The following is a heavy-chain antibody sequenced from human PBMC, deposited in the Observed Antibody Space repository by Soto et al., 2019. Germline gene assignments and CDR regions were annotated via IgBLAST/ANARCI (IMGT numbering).Heavy chain of an antibody. Sequence: GESLKISCKGSGYSFNSYWIAWVRQMPGKGLEWMGIIYPGDSNIRYSPSFQGQVTISADKSISTAYLQWSSLKASDTAMYYCARHEQVGTHFYYYGLGVWGQGPRVTV. CDR1: GYSFNSYW. V-gene: IGHV5-51*01. CDR3: ARHEQVGTHFYYYGLGV. J-gene: IGHJ6*02. D-gene: IGHD2-2*01. CDR2: IYPGDSNI.